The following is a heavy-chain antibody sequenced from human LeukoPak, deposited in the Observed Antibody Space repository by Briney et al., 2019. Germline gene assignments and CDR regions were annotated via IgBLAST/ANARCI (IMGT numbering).Heavy chain of an antibody. V-gene: IGHV3-23*01. CDR3: ANQSDARSLGE. J-gene: IGHJ4*02. Sequence: GGSLRLSCAASGFTFSDFSMSWVRQAPGKGLEWISTTNSGGTSTYYAESVKGRFTISRDNSKNTLYLQMSSLRVEDTAVYYCANQSDARSLGEGGPGTLVSVSS. CDR2: TNSGGTST. D-gene: IGHD2-8*01. CDR1: GFTFSDFS.